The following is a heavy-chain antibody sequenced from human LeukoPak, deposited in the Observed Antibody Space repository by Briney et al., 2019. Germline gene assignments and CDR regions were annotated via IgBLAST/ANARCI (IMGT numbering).Heavy chain of an antibody. CDR2: IYYSGST. V-gene: IGHV4-39*01. CDR1: GGSISSSSYY. Sequence: SETLSLTCTVSGGSISSSSYYWGWIRQPPGKGLEWIGSIYYSGSTYYNPSLKSRVTISVDTSKNQFSLKLSSVTAADTAVYYCAGRGYSFTYGMDVWGQGTTVTVS. D-gene: IGHD5-18*01. CDR3: AGRGYSFTYGMDV. J-gene: IGHJ6*02.